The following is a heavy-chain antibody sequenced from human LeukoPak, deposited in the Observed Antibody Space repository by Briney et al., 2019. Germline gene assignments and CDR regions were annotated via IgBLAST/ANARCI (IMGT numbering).Heavy chain of an antibody. CDR3: VSGGSFDY. CDR2: IKPDGSER. J-gene: IGHJ4*02. Sequence: GGSLRLSCVASGFTFSSYWMSWVRQAPGKGLECVANIKPDGSERYYVDSLKGRFIISRDNAKNSLHLQMTGLRVEDTAMYYCVSGGSFDYWGQGTLVTVSS. D-gene: IGHD3-16*01. V-gene: IGHV3-7*03. CDR1: GFTFSSYW.